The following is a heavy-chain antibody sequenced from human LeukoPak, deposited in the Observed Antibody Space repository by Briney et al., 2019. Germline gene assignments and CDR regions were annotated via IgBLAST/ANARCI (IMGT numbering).Heavy chain of an antibody. CDR2: MNPNSGNT. V-gene: IGHV1-8*01. CDR3: ASRSSHYYGSGSYSYYFDY. J-gene: IGHJ4*02. CDR1: GYTFTSYD. D-gene: IGHD3-10*01. Sequence: ASVKVSCKASGYTFTSYDINWVRQATGQGLERMGWMNPNSGNTGYAQKFQGRVTMTRNTSISTAYMELSSLRSEDTAVYYCASRSSHYYGSGSYSYYFDYWGQGTLVTVSS.